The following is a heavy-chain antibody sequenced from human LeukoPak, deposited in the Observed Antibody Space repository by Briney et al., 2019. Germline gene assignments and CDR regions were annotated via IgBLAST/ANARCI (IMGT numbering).Heavy chain of an antibody. CDR1: GGTFSSYV. Sequence: SVKVSCKASGGTFSSYVISWVRQAPGQGLEWMGGIIPIFGTANYAQRFQGRVTITADESTSTAYMELSSLRSEDTAVYYCASHYCSGGSCYLLAIDYWGQGTLVTVSS. D-gene: IGHD2-15*01. J-gene: IGHJ4*02. CDR2: IIPIFGTA. V-gene: IGHV1-69*01. CDR3: ASHYCSGGSCYLLAIDY.